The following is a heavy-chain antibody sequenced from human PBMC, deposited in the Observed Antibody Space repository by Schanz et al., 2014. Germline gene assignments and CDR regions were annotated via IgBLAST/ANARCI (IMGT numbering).Heavy chain of an antibody. V-gene: IGHV3-23*04. D-gene: IGHD3-3*01. CDR1: GFPFSMAW. CDR2: IASGGSHT. Sequence: VQLVESGGGVVQPGRSLRLSCAASGFPFSMAWMTWVRQAPGKGLEWVSTIASGGSHTFYADSVTGRFTISGDNSKNTLFLQMNSLRVEDTAIYYCAKIWKAHHLTGRPGWSDGMDVWGQGTTV. CDR3: AKIWKAHHLTGRPGWSDGMDV. J-gene: IGHJ6*02.